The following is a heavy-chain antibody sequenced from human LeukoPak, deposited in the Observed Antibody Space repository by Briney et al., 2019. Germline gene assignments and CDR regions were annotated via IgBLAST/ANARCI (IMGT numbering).Heavy chain of an antibody. CDR1: GFTLSNYW. CDR3: ARDQGSWYRSILPGCFDP. D-gene: IGHD6-13*01. J-gene: IGHJ5*02. V-gene: IGHV3-7*01. Sequence: GGSLRLSCAASGFTLSNYWMSWVRQAPGKGQEWVANIKQDGSEKYYVDSVKGRFTISRDNAKNSLYLQMNSLRAEDTAVYYSARDQGSWYRSILPGCFDPWGQGTLVTVSS. CDR2: IKQDGSEK.